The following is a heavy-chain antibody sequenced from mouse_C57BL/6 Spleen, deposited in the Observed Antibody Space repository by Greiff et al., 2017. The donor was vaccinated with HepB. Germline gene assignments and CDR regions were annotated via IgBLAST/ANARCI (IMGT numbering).Heavy chain of an antibody. V-gene: IGHV1-42*01. Sequence: EVQLQQSGPELVKPGASVKISCKASGYSFTGYYMNWVKQSPEKSLEWIGEINPSTGGTTYNQKFKAQATLTVVKSSSTAYMQLKSLTSEDSAVYYCSTYYYGRSGFAYWGQGTLVTVSA. CDR1: GYSFTGYY. J-gene: IGHJ3*01. CDR3: STYYYGRSGFAY. D-gene: IGHD1-1*01. CDR2: INPSTGGT.